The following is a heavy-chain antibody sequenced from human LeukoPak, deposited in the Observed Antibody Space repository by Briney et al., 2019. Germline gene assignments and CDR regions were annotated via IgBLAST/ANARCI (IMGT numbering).Heavy chain of an antibody. CDR3: ARSPLEYCSSTCTWFDP. CDR1: GFTFSSYS. CDR2: ISSSSSYI. D-gene: IGHD2-2*01. Sequence: GGSLRLSCAASGFTFSSYSMNWVRQAPGKGLEWVSSISSSSSYIYYADSVKGRFTISRDNSKNTLYLQVNSLRAEDTAVFYCARSPLEYCSSTCTWFDPWGQGTLVTVSS. V-gene: IGHV3-21*03. J-gene: IGHJ5*02.